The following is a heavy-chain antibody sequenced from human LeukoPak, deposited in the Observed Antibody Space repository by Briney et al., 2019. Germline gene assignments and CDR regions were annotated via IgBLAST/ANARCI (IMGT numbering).Heavy chain of an antibody. Sequence: ASVTVSCTASGGTFISYAISWVRQAPGQGLEWMGGIIPIFGTANYAQKFQGRVTITADESTSTAYMELSSLRSEDTAVYYCASDYCSGGSCYLWFDPWGQGTLVTVSS. CDR3: ASDYCSGGSCYLWFDP. D-gene: IGHD2-15*01. J-gene: IGHJ5*02. CDR2: IIPIFGTA. V-gene: IGHV1-69*13. CDR1: GGTFISYA.